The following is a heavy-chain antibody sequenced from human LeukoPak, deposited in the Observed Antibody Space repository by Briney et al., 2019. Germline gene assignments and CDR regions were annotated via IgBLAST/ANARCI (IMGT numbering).Heavy chain of an antibody. J-gene: IGHJ3*02. V-gene: IGHV3-53*04. CDR2: IYSGGST. Sequence: GGSLRLSCAASGFTVSSNYMSWVRQAPGKGLEWVSVIYSGGSTYYADSVKGRFTISRHNSKNTLYLQMNSLRAEDTAVYYCARAQYYYDSSGQQVDDFDIWGQGTMVTVSS. CDR1: GFTVSSNY. CDR3: ARAQYYYDSSGQQVDDFDI. D-gene: IGHD3-22*01.